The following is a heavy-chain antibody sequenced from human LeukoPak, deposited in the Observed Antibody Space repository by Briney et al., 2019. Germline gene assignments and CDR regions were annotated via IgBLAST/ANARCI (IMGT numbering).Heavy chain of an antibody. CDR1: GGTFSSYA. CDR2: IIPIFGTA. CDR3: ASKNRNIVVVTPYYYYGMDV. V-gene: IGHV1-69*05. D-gene: IGHD2-21*02. J-gene: IGHJ6*02. Sequence: ASVKVSCKASGGTFSSYAISWVRQAPGQGLEWMGGIIPIFGTANYAQKFQGRVTITTDESTSTAYMELSSLRSEDTAVYYCASKNRNIVVVTPYYYYGMDVWGQGTTVTVSS.